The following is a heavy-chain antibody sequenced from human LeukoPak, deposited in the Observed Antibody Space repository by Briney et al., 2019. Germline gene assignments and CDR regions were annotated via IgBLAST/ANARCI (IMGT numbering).Heavy chain of an antibody. CDR2: IWYDGSNK. V-gene: IGHV3-33*06. Sequence: GGSLRLSCAASGFTFSSYAMHWVRQAPGKGLEWVAVIWYDGSNKYYADSVKGRFTISRDNSKNTLYLQMNSLRAEDTAVHYGAKKNYDFVRGGYHPDNDAFDIWGQGTMVTVRS. CDR3: AKKNYDFVRGGYHPDNDAFDI. D-gene: IGHD3-16*02. J-gene: IGHJ3*02. CDR1: GFTFSSYA.